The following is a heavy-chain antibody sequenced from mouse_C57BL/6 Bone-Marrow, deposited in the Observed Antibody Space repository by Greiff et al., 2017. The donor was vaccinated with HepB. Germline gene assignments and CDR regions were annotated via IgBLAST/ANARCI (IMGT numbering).Heavy chain of an antibody. CDR1: GYTFTDYY. V-gene: IGHV1-26*01. Sequence: EVQLQQSGPELVKPGASVKISCKASGYTFTDYYMNWVKQSHGKSLEWIGDINPNNGGTSYNQKFKGKATLTVDKSSSTAYMELRSLTSEDSAVYYCASGSYSPYAKDYWGQGTSVTVSS. CDR2: INPNNGGT. J-gene: IGHJ4*01. D-gene: IGHD2-10*01. CDR3: ASGSYSPYAKDY.